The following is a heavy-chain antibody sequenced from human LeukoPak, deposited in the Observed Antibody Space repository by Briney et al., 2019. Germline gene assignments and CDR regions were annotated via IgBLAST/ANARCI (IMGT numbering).Heavy chain of an antibody. CDR3: TRGSLEGGFDF. V-gene: IGHV2-5*02. Sequence: ESGPTLVKPTQTLTLTCTFSGFSLTTSEVAVGWIRQPPGKALEWLALIYGAGEIHYSPSLNNGLTITKDTSKNQVVLTMTNMDPVDTATYFCTRGSLEGGFDFWGQGALVTVSS. CDR1: GFSLTTSEVA. J-gene: IGHJ4*02. CDR2: IYGAGEI. D-gene: IGHD2-15*01.